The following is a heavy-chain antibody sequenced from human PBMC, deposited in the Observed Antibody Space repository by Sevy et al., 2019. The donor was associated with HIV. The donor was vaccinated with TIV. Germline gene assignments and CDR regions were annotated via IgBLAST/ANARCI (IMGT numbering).Heavy chain of an antibody. CDR3: AREDCSSTGCYVALNRPMNWFDP. D-gene: IGHD2-2*01. CDR1: GYTFTGYY. CDR2: INPNSGGT. J-gene: IGHJ5*02. V-gene: IGHV1-2*02. Sequence: ASVKVSCKASGYTFTGYYMHWVRQAPGQELEWMGWINPNSGGTNYAQKFQGRVTMTRDTSISTAYMKLSRLRSDDAAVYYGAREDCSSTGCYVALNRPMNWFDPWGQGTLVTVSS.